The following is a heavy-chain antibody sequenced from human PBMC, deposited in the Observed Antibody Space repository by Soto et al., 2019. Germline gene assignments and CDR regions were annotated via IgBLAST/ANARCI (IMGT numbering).Heavy chain of an antibody. V-gene: IGHV4-38-2*01. CDR1: GHSISSGFYY. CDR2: IYHTEST. Sequence: PSETLSLTCAVSGHSISSGFYYWGWVRQPPGKGLEWIGSIYHTESTYYNPSLKSRVTMSVDTSKNQLSLKLSSMTAADTAVYFCARYGCSYSATFFDYWGQGTRVTVSS. D-gene: IGHD1-26*01. J-gene: IGHJ4*02. CDR3: ARYGCSYSATFFDY.